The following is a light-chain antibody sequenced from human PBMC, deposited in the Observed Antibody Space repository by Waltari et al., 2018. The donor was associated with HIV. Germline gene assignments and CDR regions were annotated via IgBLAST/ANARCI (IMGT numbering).Light chain of an antibody. J-gene: IGKJ5*01. CDR3: QQRNIPIT. CDR1: PSVATY. Sequence: EIMLTQSPATLSLSPGKKATLSCRASPSVATYLAWFQQRPGQAPRVLIYDASNRANGIPARFSGSGSGTDFTLTISSLEPEDFGVYYCQQRNIPITFGQGTRLEI. CDR2: DAS. V-gene: IGKV3-11*01.